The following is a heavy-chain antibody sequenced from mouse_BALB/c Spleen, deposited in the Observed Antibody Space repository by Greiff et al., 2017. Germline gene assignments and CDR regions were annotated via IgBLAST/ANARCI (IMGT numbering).Heavy chain of an antibody. CDR1: GYSFTSYW. D-gene: IGHD2-12*01. CDR3: TSYDGGYYYAMDY. V-gene: IGHV1-5*01. CDR2: IYPGNSDT. J-gene: IGHJ4*01. Sequence: VQLQQSGTVLARPGASVKMSCKASGYSFTSYWMHWVKQRPGQGLEWIGAIYPGNSDTSYNQKFKGKAKLTAVTSASTAYMELSSLTNEDSAVYYCTSYDGGYYYAMDYWGQGTSVTVSS.